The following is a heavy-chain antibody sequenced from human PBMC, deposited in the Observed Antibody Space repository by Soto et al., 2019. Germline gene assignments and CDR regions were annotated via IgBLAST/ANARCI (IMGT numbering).Heavy chain of an antibody. CDR1: GFTFSSYW. CDR2: INSDGSST. CDR3: SRVGRKGVPAASAY. V-gene: IGHV3-74*01. J-gene: IGHJ4*02. Sequence: EVQLVESGGGLVQPGGSLRLSCAASGFTFSSYWMHWVRQATGKGLEWVSCINSDGSSTSYADSVKGRFTISVDNSKNTRDLQMNSLIAEDTAVYYCSRVGRKGVPAASAYWGQGTLVTVSS. D-gene: IGHD2-2*01.